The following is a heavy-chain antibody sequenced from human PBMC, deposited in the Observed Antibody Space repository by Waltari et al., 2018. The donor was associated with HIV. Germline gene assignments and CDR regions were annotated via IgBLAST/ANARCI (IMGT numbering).Heavy chain of an antibody. V-gene: IGHV3-64D*06. CDR3: VLDANRPLDY. J-gene: IGHJ4*02. Sequence: EVQLVESGGGSVQPGGSLRLSCSASGFTFSHSYLHWVRQAPGKGLEYVSVINGNGATTYYADSVKGRVTISRDNSKNTVYLQMSSLRVEDTAVYYCVLDANRPLDYWGQGTLVSVSS. CDR1: GFTFSHSY. CDR2: INGNGATT.